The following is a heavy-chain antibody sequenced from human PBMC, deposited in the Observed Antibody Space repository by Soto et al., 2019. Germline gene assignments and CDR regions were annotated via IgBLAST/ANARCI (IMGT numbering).Heavy chain of an antibody. D-gene: IGHD6-13*01. Sequence: QVQLVESGGNMVQPGRSLRLSCAASGFTFGNNAMHWVRHAAGKGLGWVAQIWLDGNNKYYTDSVKGRFTISRDNLTNTVYLQMDSLRADDTAVYYCARDGQQLAPYAMDVWGQGTTVIVSS. CDR2: IWLDGNNK. CDR3: ARDGQQLAPYAMDV. V-gene: IGHV3-33*01. J-gene: IGHJ6*02. CDR1: GFTFGNNA.